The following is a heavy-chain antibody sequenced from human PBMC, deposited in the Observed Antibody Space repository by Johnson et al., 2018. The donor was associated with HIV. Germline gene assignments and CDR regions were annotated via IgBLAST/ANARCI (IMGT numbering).Heavy chain of an antibody. CDR1: GFTFSNAW. CDR2: IKSKTDGGTT. J-gene: IGHJ3*02. Sequence: VQLVESGGGVVQPGRSLRLSCAASGFTFSNAWMSWVRQAPGKGLEWVGRIKSKTDGGTTDYAAPVKGRFTSSRDDSKNTLYLQMNSLKTEDTAVYYCTTDLASDAFDIWGQGTMVTVSS. V-gene: IGHV3-15*01. CDR3: TTDLASDAFDI.